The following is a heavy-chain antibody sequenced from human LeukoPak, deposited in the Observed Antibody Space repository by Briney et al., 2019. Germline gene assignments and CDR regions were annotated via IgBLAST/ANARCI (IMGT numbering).Heavy chain of an antibody. D-gene: IGHD3-10*01. J-gene: IGHJ4*02. Sequence: PSETLSLTCAVYGGPFRGFFWSWIRQAPGKGLEWIGEISHSGSSNYNPSLKSRVTISVDTSKNQFSLKLSSVTAADTAVYYCASGTYYYGSGSAAFDYWGQGTLVTVSS. V-gene: IGHV4-34*01. CDR3: ASGTYYYGSGSAAFDY. CDR1: GGPFRGFF. CDR2: ISHSGSS.